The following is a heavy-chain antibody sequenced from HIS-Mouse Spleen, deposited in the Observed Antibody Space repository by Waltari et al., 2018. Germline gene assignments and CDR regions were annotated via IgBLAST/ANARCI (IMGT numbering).Heavy chain of an antibody. J-gene: IGHJ4*02. D-gene: IGHD6-13*01. Sequence: QVQLQQSGPGLVKPSQTLSLTCAISGDSVPSNSAAWNWIRQSPSRGLEWLGRTYYRSKGYNDYAVAVKSRITINPDTSKNQFSLQLNSVTPEDTAVYYCARSGCVAAAGTIDYWGQGTLVTVSS. CDR2: TYYRSKGYN. CDR1: GDSVPSNSAA. CDR3: ARSGCVAAAGTIDY. V-gene: IGHV6-1*01.